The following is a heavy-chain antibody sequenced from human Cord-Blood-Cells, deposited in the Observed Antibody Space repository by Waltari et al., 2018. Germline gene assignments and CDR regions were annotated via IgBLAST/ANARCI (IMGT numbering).Heavy chain of an antibody. J-gene: IGHJ6*02. CDR2: INHSGST. Sequence: QLQLQQWGAGLLKPSETLSLTCAVYGGSFSGYYWSWIRQPPAKGLEWIGEINHSGSTNYNPSLKSRVTISVDTSKNQFSLKLSSVTAADTAVYYCASNRLYYYYGMDVWGQGTTVTVSS. CDR3: ASNRLYYYYGMDV. V-gene: IGHV4-34*01. D-gene: IGHD6-25*01. CDR1: GGSFSGYY.